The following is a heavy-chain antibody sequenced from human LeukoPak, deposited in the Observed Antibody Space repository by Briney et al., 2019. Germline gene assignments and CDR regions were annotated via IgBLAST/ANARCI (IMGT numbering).Heavy chain of an antibody. V-gene: IGHV3-23*01. CDR1: GFTFSSYA. D-gene: IGHD1-26*01. Sequence: QSGGSLRLSCTASGFTFSSYAMTWVRQAPGKGLEWVSGIGGSAASSKHYAESVMGRFTISRDNSKNTLYLQMNSLRAEDTAVYYCAKDLSRLVGANNWFDPWGQGTLVTVSS. J-gene: IGHJ5*02. CDR2: IGGSAASSK. CDR3: AKDLSRLVGANNWFDP.